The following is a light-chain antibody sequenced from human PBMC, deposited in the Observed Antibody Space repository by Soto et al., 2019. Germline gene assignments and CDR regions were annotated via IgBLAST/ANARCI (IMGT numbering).Light chain of an antibody. J-gene: IGKJ2*01. CDR3: QQYNNWYT. Sequence: EIVMTQSPATLSVSPGERATLSCRASQSVGSNLAWYQQKAGQAPSLLIYDASTRATGIPARFSGSGSGTEFTLTISSLQSEDFAVYYCQQYNNWYTFGQGTKLEIE. CDR2: DAS. V-gene: IGKV3-15*01. CDR1: QSVGSN.